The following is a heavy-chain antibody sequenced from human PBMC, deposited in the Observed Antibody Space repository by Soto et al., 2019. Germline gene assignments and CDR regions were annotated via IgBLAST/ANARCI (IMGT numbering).Heavy chain of an antibody. D-gene: IGHD6-13*01. CDR2: IYHSGST. CDR3: ARDLSGGIAAAGGDAFDI. J-gene: IGHJ3*02. CDR1: GGSISSSNW. Sequence: QVQLQESGPGLVKPSGTLSLTCAVSGGSISSSNWWSWVRQPPGKGLEWIGEIYHSGSTNYNPSLKSRVPISVDKSKNQCSLKLSSVTAADTAVYYCARDLSGGIAAAGGDAFDIWGQGTMVTVSS. V-gene: IGHV4-4*02.